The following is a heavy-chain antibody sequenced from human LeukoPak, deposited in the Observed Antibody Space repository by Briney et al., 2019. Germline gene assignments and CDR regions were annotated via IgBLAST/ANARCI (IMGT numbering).Heavy chain of an antibody. CDR1: GYTFTGYY. Sequence: GASVKVSCKASGYTFTGYYMHWVRQAPGQGLEWMGWINPNSGGTNYAQKFQGRVTMTRDTSISTAYMELSRLRSDDTAVYYCARVVGAMSTLNFDYWGQGTLVTVSS. D-gene: IGHD1-26*01. V-gene: IGHV1-2*02. J-gene: IGHJ4*02. CDR2: INPNSGGT. CDR3: ARVVGAMSTLNFDY.